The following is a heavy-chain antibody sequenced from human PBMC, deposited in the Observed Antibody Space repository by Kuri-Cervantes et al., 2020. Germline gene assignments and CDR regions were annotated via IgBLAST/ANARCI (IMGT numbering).Heavy chain of an antibody. CDR3: ARVTGGSGYYRPNRYFQH. V-gene: IGHV4-34*01. J-gene: IGHJ1*01. D-gene: IGHD3-22*01. CDR1: GGSFSGYY. Sequence: GSLRLSCAVYGGSFSGYYWSWIRQPPGKGLEWIGEINHSGSTNYNPSLKSRVTISVDTSKNQFSLKLSSVTAADTAVYYCARVTGGSGYYRPNRYFQHWGQGTLVPTPQ. CDR2: INHSGST.